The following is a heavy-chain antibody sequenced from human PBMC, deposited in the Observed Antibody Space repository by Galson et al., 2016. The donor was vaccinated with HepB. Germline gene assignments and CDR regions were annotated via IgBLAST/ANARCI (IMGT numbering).Heavy chain of an antibody. CDR2: IKQDASEK. D-gene: IGHD2-21*02. CDR1: GFAFNTYW. CDR3: ARDYRHCGADPM. J-gene: IGHJ1*01. Sequence: SLRLSCAASGFAFNTYWMSWVRHAPGKGLEWVANIKQDASEKYYVDSVKGRFTISRDNAKNSLSLQMNSLTADDTAVYYCARDYRHCGADPMGAQGTLVTVSS. V-gene: IGHV3-7*01.